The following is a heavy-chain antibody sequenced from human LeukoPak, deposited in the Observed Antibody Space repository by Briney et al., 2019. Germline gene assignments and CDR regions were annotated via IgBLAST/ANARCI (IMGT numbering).Heavy chain of an antibody. CDR3: ARLADSSGYYLDD. Sequence: SGESLKISCQGSGYSFTSYWSGWVRQMPGKGLGWMGIIYPGDSDTRYSPSFQGQVTISADKSISTAYLQWSSLKASDSAMFYCARLADSSGYYLDDWGQGTLVTVSS. D-gene: IGHD3-22*01. CDR2: IYPGDSDT. CDR1: GYSFTSYW. J-gene: IGHJ4*02. V-gene: IGHV5-51*01.